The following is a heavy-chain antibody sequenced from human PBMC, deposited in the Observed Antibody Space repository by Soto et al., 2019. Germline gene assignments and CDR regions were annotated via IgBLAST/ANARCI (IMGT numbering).Heavy chain of an antibody. J-gene: IGHJ2*01. CDR1: GFTFSSYA. Sequence: EVQLLESGGGLVQPGGSLRLSCAASGFTFSSYAMSWVRQAPGKGLEWVSAISGSGGSTYYADSVKGRFTISRDNSKNTQYLKMHGLRAEHTDVYYCAMPLWLVKGLYFLLRGRRTLVTVSS. D-gene: IGHD5-12*01. CDR3: AMPLWLVKGLYFLL. V-gene: IGHV3-23*01. CDR2: ISGSGGST.